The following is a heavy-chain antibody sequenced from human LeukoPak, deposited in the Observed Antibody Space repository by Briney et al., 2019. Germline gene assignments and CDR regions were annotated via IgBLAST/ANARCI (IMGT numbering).Heavy chain of an antibody. CDR1: GYTFTGYY. D-gene: IGHD4-23*01. CDR2: INPNSGGT. Sequence: ASVTVSFKGSGYTFTGYYMHWVRQAPGQGLEWMGWINPNSGGTNYAQKFQGWVTMTRDTSISTAYMELSRLRSDDTAVYYCARGEGYGGIYGMDVWGQGTTVTVSS. V-gene: IGHV1-2*04. CDR3: ARGEGYGGIYGMDV. J-gene: IGHJ6*02.